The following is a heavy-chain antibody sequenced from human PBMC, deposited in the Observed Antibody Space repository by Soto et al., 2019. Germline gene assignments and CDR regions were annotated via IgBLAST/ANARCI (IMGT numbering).Heavy chain of an antibody. CDR1: GGTFSSYA. Sequence: QVQLVQSGAEVKKPGSSVKVSCKASGGTFSSYAISWVRQAPGQGLEWMGGIIPIFGTANYAQKFQGRVTITADESTSTDYMELSSLRSEDTAVYYCAREGRDGYNSGLGYWGQGTLVTVSS. CDR3: AREGRDGYNSGLGY. J-gene: IGHJ4*02. CDR2: IIPIFGTA. D-gene: IGHD5-12*01. V-gene: IGHV1-69*12.